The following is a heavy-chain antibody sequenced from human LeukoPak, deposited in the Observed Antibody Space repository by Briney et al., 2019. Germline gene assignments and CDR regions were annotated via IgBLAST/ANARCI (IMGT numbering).Heavy chain of an antibody. Sequence: SQTLSHTCAISGDSVSSNSAAWNWIRQSPSRGLEWLGRTYYRSKWYNDYAVSVKSRISINADTSKNQFSLQLNSVTPEDTAVYYCARGLSPRINMVRGVRPPFRGVFDYWGQGTLVTVSS. CDR3: ARGLSPRINMVRGVRPPFRGVFDY. CDR2: TYYRSKWYN. V-gene: IGHV6-1*01. D-gene: IGHD3-10*01. CDR1: GDSVSSNSAA. J-gene: IGHJ4*02.